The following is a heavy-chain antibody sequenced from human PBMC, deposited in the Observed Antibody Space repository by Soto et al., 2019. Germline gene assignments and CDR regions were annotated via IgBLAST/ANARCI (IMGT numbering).Heavy chain of an antibody. Sequence: KPSETLSLTCSVSGGSMSKFYWRWIRKTAGKGLEWMGRVYATGTSDYNPSLRSRIAMSVDISKKTFSLRLRSVTAADTGVYYCVRDGSKTLRDCFDPWGQGILVTVSS. CDR3: VRDGSKTLRDCFDP. D-gene: IGHD4-17*01. V-gene: IGHV4-4*07. CDR1: GGSMSKFY. CDR2: VYATGTS. J-gene: IGHJ5*02.